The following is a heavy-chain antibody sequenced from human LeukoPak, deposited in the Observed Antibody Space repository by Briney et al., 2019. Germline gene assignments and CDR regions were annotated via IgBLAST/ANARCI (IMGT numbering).Heavy chain of an antibody. J-gene: IGHJ4*02. CDR1: GGTFSSYA. D-gene: IGHD2-2*01. V-gene: IGHV1-69*01. CDR2: IIPIFGTA. CDR3: ARDGANIVVVPAAPGGFDY. Sequence: ASVKVSCKASGGTFSSYAISWVRQAPGQGLEWMGGIIPIFGTANYAQKFQGRVTITADESTSTVYMELSSLRSEDTAVYYCARDGANIVVVPAAPGGFDYWGQGTLVTVSS.